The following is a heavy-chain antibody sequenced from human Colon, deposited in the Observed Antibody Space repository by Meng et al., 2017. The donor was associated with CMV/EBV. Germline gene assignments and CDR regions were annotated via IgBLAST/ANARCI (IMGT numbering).Heavy chain of an antibody. CDR2: IKPDGSAE. CDR1: GFTFGNFW. V-gene: IGHV3-7*01. Sequence: SLSLSCAASGFTFGNFWMNWVRQAPGRGPEWVANIKPDGSAEYYVDSVKGRFTISRDNPKNSLYLQMNSLKDEDTAVYYCLGGHYTGSWGQGTLVTVSS. CDR3: LGGHYTGS. D-gene: IGHD3-3*01. J-gene: IGHJ5*02.